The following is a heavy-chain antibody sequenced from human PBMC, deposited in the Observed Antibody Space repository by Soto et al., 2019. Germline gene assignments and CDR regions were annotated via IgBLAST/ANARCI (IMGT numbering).Heavy chain of an antibody. CDR2: IIPIFGTA. D-gene: IGHD6-13*01. J-gene: IGHJ4*02. V-gene: IGHV1-69*01. Sequence: SAKLSSTASRGTFLSSAISWRRKDPGQGLEWMGGIIPIFGTANYAQKFQGRVTITADESTSTAYMELSSLRSEDTAVYYWVRGRAIEAGIDNGGQGTLGTVA. CDR3: VRGRAIEAGIDN. CDR1: RGTFLSSA.